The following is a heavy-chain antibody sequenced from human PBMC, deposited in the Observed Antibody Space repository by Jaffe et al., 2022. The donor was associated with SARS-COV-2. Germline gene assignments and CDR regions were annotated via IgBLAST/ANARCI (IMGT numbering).Heavy chain of an antibody. CDR1: GFTFSSYS. V-gene: IGHV3-21*01. CDR3: ARDFLTVTNGEIEYYYGMDV. Sequence: EVQLVESGGGLVKPGGSLRLSCAASGFTFSSYSMNWVRQAPGKGLEWVSSISSSSSYIYYADSVKGRFTISRDNAKNSLYLQMNSLRAEDTAVYYCARDFLTVTNGEIEYYYGMDVWGQGTTVTVSS. J-gene: IGHJ6*02. CDR2: ISSSSSYI. D-gene: IGHD4-4*01.